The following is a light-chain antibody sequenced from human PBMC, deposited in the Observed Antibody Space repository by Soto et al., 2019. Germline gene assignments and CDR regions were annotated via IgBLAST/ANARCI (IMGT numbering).Light chain of an antibody. CDR3: QQYNNWPPEGT. CDR2: GAS. J-gene: IGKJ1*01. V-gene: IGKV3-15*01. CDR1: QSVSSN. Sequence: EIVMTQSPATLSVSPGERATLACRASQSVSSNLAWYQQKPGQAPRLLIYGASTRATGTPARFSGSGSGTEFILTISSLQSEDFAVYYCQQYNNWPPEGTFGQGTKVDIK.